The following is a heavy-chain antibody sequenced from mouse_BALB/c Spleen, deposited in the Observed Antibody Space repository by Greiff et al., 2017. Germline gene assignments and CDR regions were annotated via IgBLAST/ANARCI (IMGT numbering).Heavy chain of an antibody. V-gene: IGHV1-7*01. Sequence: LQESGAELAKPGASVKMSCKASGYTFPSYWMHWVKQRLGQGLEWIGNINPSTGYTEYNQKFKDKATLTADKSSSTAYMQLSSLTSEDAAVYYCARSTMITAWFADWGQGTLVTVSA. J-gene: IGHJ3*01. CDR1: GYTFPSYW. D-gene: IGHD2-4*01. CDR3: ARSTMITAWFAD. CDR2: INPSTGYT.